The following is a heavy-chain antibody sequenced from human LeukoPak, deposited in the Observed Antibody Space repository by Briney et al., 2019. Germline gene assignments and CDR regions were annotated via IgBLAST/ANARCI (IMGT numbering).Heavy chain of an antibody. V-gene: IGHV3-23*01. J-gene: IGHJ4*02. D-gene: IGHD6-6*01. CDR3: AKGSSSSRAYYFDY. CDR2: ITGGGGDT. Sequence: GGSLRLSCAASGFTFSNDAMSWVRQAPGKGLDWISAITGGGGDTYYADSVKGRFTISRDNSKNTLYLQMNSLRVEDTAVYYCAKGSSSSRAYYFDYWGQGALVTVSS. CDR1: GFTFSNDA.